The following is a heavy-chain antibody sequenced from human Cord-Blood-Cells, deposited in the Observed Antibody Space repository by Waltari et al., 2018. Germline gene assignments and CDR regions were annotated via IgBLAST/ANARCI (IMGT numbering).Heavy chain of an antibody. CDR2: MNPNSGNT. V-gene: IGHV1-8*03. CDR1: GYTSTSYD. D-gene: IGHD6-6*01. Sequence: QVQLVQSGAEVKKRGASVKVSCKASGYTSTSYDINWVRTATGQGLEWMGWMNPNSGNTGYAQKFQGRVTITRNTSISTAYMELSSLRSEDTAVYYCAREGGSIAARRAAFDIWGQGTMVTVSS. J-gene: IGHJ3*02. CDR3: AREGGSIAARRAAFDI.